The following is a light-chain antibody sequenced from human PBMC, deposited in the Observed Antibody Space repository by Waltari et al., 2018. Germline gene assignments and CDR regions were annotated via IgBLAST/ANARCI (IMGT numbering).Light chain of an antibody. J-gene: IGKJ2*01. V-gene: IGKV1-5*03. Sequence: IQMTQSPPTLSAYVGDTVNITCRASENIIIWLAWYQQRPGEVPKLLIYQASSLASGVPSTFSGSGSGTEFTLTISSLQPDDFATYYCQHYKSYPYSFGQGTTVEIK. CDR1: ENIIIW. CDR3: QHYKSYPYS. CDR2: QAS.